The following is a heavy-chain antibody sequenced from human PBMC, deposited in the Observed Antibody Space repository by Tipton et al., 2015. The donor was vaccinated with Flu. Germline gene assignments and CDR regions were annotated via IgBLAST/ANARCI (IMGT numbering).Heavy chain of an antibody. CDR1: GGSFSGYY. J-gene: IGHJ5*02. V-gene: IGHV4-34*01. Sequence: TLSLTCAVYGGSFSGYYWSWIRQPPGKGLEWIGEIKHGGSTNYNPSLKSRVTISVDTSKNQFSLKLSSVTAADTAVYYCARAPSGGSSIAARPNWFDPWRRGTLVTLST. CDR3: ARAPSGGSSIAARPNWFDP. D-gene: IGHD6-6*01. CDR2: IKHGGST.